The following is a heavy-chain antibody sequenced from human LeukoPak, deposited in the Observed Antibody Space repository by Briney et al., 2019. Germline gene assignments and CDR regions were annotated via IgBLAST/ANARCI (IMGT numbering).Heavy chain of an antibody. CDR2: ISAYNGNT. J-gene: IGHJ3*02. CDR1: GYTFTSYG. Sequence: ASVKVSCEASGYTFTSYGISWVRQAPGQGLEWMGWISAYNGNTNYAQKLQGRVTMTTDTSTSTAYMELRSLRSDDTAVYYCAREYCSSTSCYPDIWGQGTMVTVSS. V-gene: IGHV1-18*01. D-gene: IGHD2-2*01. CDR3: AREYCSSTSCYPDI.